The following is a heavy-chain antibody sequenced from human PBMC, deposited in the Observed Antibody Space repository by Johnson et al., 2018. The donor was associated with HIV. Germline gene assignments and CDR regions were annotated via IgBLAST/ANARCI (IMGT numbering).Heavy chain of an antibody. Sequence: VQLVESGGGVVRPGGSLRLSCAASGFTFDDYGMNWVRQAPGKGLVWVSGINGTGGSTGYADSVKGRFTISRDNAKNSLHLQMNSLRAEDTAFYYCARERRTRQWQRLDAFDIWGQGTMVIVSS. D-gene: IGHD6-19*01. CDR1: GFTFDDYG. V-gene: IGHV3-20*04. CDR2: INGTGGST. J-gene: IGHJ3*02. CDR3: ARERRTRQWQRLDAFDI.